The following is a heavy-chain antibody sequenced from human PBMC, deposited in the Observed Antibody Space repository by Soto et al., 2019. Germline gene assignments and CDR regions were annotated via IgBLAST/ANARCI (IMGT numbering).Heavy chain of an antibody. CDR3: AIEEALIAVPTGGIDYSFDI. CDR2: IYYSGST. J-gene: IGHJ4*02. Sequence: SETLSLTCTVSGASISSGDHFWTWLRQPPGKGLEWIGYIYYSGSTNFKPSLKSRVAMSVDTSKNQFSLTLTSVTAADTAVYYCAIEEALIAVPTGGIDYSFDIWGQGTLVTVT. V-gene: IGHV4-30-4*01. D-gene: IGHD6-19*01. CDR1: GASISSGDHF.